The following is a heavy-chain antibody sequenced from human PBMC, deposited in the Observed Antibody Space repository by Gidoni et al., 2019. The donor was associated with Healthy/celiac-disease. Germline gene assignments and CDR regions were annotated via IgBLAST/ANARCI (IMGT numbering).Heavy chain of an antibody. V-gene: IGHV4-34*01. CDR2: INHSGST. D-gene: IGHD2-8*01. CDR1: GGSFSGYY. CDR3: ARRVGRCTNGVCRFDP. J-gene: IGHJ5*02. Sequence: QVQLQQWGAGLLKPSETLSLTCAVYGGSFSGYYWSWIRQPPGKGLEWIGEINHSGSTNYNPSLKSRVTISVDTSKNQFSLKLSSVTAADTAVYYCARRVGRCTNGVCRFDPWGQGTLVTVSS.